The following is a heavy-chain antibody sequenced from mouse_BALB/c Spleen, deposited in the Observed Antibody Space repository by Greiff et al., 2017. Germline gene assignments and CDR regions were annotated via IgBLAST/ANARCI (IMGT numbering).Heavy chain of an antibody. CDR3: ARAVLNWYFDV. Sequence: EVQLQESGPGLVKPSQSLSLTCTVTGYSITSDYAWNWIRQFPGNQLEWMGYISYSGSTSYNPSLKSRISITRDTSKNQFFLQLNSVTTEDTATYYCARAVLNWYFDVWGAGTTVTVSS. CDR1: GYSITSDYA. CDR2: ISYSGST. V-gene: IGHV3-2*02. J-gene: IGHJ1*01. D-gene: IGHD1-1*01.